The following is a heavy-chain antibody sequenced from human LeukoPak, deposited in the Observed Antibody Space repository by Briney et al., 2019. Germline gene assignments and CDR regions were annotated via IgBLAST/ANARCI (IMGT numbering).Heavy chain of an antibody. CDR3: ARARHSHTRHFDY. Sequence: SETLSLTCAVYGGSFSGYYWSWIRQPPGKGLEWIGEINHSGSTNYNPSLKSRVTISVDKSKNQFSLKLSSVTAADTAVYYCARARHSHTRHFDYWGQGTLVTVSS. D-gene: IGHD2-2*02. V-gene: IGHV4-34*01. J-gene: IGHJ4*02. CDR2: INHSGST. CDR1: GGSFSGYY.